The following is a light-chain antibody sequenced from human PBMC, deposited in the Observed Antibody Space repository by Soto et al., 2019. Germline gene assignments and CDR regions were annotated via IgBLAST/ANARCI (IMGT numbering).Light chain of an antibody. CDR3: CSYAGSSTYV. J-gene: IGLJ1*01. CDR2: EVS. V-gene: IGLV2-23*02. CDR1: SSDVGSYNL. Sequence: QSVLTQPASVSESPGQSITISCTGTSSDVGSYNLVSWYQQHPGKAPKLMIYEVSTRPPGGSNRFSCSKSGNTASLTISGLQAEDEADYYCCSYAGSSTYVFGTGTKVTVL.